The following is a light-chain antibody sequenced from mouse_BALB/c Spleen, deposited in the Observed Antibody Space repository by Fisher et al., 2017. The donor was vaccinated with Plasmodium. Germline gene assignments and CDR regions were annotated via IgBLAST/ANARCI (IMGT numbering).Light chain of an antibody. Sequence: DIVITQTTATLSVTPGDRVSLSCRASQTINNYLHWYQQKSHESPKLLIKNASQSISGIPSRFSGSGSGTDFTLSINSVETEDFGMYFCQHSNSWPLTFGAGTKLEL. J-gene: IGKJ5*01. CDR3: QHSNSWPLT. CDR1: QTINNY. V-gene: IGKV5-45*01. CDR2: NAS.